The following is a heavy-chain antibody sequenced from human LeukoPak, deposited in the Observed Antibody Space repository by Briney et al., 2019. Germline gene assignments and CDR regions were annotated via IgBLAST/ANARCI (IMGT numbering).Heavy chain of an antibody. Sequence: GGSLRLSCAASGFSFSSYRMNWVRQAPGKGLEWVSSVSNSGDYIHYADSVKGRFTISRDNSKNSLYLQMNSLRAEDTAVYYCARERLNYYDSSGPFDYWGQGTLVTVSS. CDR1: GFSFSSYR. V-gene: IGHV3-21*06. D-gene: IGHD3-22*01. CDR3: ARERLNYYDSSGPFDY. J-gene: IGHJ4*02. CDR2: VSNSGDYI.